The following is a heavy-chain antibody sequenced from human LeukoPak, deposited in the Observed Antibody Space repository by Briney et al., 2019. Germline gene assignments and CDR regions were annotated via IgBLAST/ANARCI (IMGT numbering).Heavy chain of an antibody. CDR1: GFTFSSYS. CDR2: ISSSSSTI. J-gene: IGHJ4*02. CDR3: ATPSCSGGSCYSNNYFDY. D-gene: IGHD2-15*01. V-gene: IGHV3-48*04. Sequence: PGGSLRLSCAASGFTFSSYSMNWVRQAPGKGLEWVSYISSSSSTIYYADSVKGRFTISRDNAKNSLYLQMNSLRAEDTAVYYCATPSCSGGSCYSNNYFDYWGQGTLVTVSS.